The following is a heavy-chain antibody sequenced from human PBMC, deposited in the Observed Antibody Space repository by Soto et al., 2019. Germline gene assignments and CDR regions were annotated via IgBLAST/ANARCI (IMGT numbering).Heavy chain of an antibody. V-gene: IGHV3-23*01. J-gene: IGHJ6*03. CDR1: GFTFSSYA. CDR2: ISGSGGST. CDR3: AKSSTGNYYYYYYMDV. Sequence: EVQLLESGGGLVQPGGSLRLSCAASGFTFSSYAMSWVRQAPGKGLEWVSAISGSGGSTYYADSVKGRFTISRDNSNNTLYLQMNSLRAEDTAVYYCAKSSTGNYYYYYYMDVWGKGTTVTVSS. D-gene: IGHD3-10*01.